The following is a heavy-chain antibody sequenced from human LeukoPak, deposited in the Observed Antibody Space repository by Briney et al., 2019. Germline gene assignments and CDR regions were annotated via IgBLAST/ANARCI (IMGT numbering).Heavy chain of an antibody. CDR1: GDSVSSNSAA. D-gene: IGHD2-2*01. J-gene: IGHJ6*03. Sequence: SQTLSLTCAISGDSVSSNSAAWNWIRQSPSRGLEWLGRTYYRSKWYNDYAVSVKSRITINPDTSKNQFSLQLNSVTPEDTAVYYCARGVVVPAAMFGYYYYMDVWGKGTTVTVSS. V-gene: IGHV6-1*01. CDR2: TYYRSKWYN. CDR3: ARGVVVPAAMFGYYYYMDV.